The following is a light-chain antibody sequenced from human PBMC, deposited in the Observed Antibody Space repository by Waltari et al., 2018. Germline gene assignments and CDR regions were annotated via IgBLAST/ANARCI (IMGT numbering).Light chain of an antibody. CDR3: QQRSNWPGT. V-gene: IGKV3-11*01. CDR1: QSVSSY. J-gene: IGKJ2*01. Sequence: DIELTQSPATLSLSPGERDTLTCRASQSVSSYLTWYQQKPGQAPRLLIYDASNRATGIPARFSGSGSGTDFTLTISSLEPEDFAVYYCQQRSNWPGTFGQGTKLEIK. CDR2: DAS.